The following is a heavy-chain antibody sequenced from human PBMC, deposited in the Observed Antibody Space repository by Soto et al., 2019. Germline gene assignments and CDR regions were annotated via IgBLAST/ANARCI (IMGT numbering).Heavy chain of an antibody. CDR3: ARDQYYDFWSGSSNWFDP. CDR2: IYYSGST. Sequence: SETLSLTCTVSGGSISSGDYYWSWIRQPPGKGLEWIGYIYYSGSTYYNPSLKSRVTISVDTSKNQFSLKLSSVTAADTAVYYCARDQYYDFWSGSSNWFDPWGQGTLVTVSS. CDR1: GGSISSGDYY. D-gene: IGHD3-3*01. V-gene: IGHV4-30-4*01. J-gene: IGHJ5*02.